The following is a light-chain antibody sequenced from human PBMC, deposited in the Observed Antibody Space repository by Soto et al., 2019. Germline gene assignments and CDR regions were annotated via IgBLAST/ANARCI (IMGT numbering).Light chain of an antibody. CDR2: STS. CDR1: QSVSSL. Sequence: VLTHSPATLSVSPGESVTLSCRASQSVSSLLAWYQQKPGQAPRLLIYSTSTRATGIPARFSGSGSGTEFTLTISSLQSEDFAIYYCQQYHYWPYTFGQGTRLEIK. CDR3: QQYHYWPYT. J-gene: IGKJ5*01. V-gene: IGKV3-15*01.